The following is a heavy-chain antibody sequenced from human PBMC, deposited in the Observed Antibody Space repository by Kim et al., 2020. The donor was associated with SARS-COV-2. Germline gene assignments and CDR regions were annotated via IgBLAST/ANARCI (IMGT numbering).Heavy chain of an antibody. CDR2: IYYSGGT. D-gene: IGHD3-10*01. Sequence: SETLSLTCTVSGGFISSSRYYWGWIRQPPGKGLEWIGTIYYSGGTYYNPSPKSRVSISLDTSKNQFSLKLRSVTAADTAVYYCARGRNLRGVNFDYWGQGTLVTAS. CDR3: ARGRNLRGVNFDY. J-gene: IGHJ4*02. V-gene: IGHV4-39*07. CDR1: GGFISSSRYY.